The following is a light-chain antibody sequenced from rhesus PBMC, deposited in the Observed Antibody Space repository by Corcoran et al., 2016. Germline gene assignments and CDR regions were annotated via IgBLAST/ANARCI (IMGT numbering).Light chain of an antibody. Sequence: DIQMTQSPSVLSASVGDRVTISCRASQNIYSNLAWYQQKPGKVPKLLIYEASSLETGIPSRFSGSGSGTDFTLPISRLQPEDSAGYYCQHYYDIPLTFGGGTKVEIK. CDR2: EAS. V-gene: IGKV1-44*01. CDR3: QHYYDIPLT. J-gene: IGKJ4*01. CDR1: QNIYSN.